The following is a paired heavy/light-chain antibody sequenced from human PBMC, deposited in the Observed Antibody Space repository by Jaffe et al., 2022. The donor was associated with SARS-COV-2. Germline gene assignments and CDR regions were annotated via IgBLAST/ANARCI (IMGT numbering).Light chain of an antibody. CDR1: QSVLYSPNSKNY. V-gene: IGKV4-1*01. CDR3: HQYYSRPWT. CDR2: WSS. J-gene: IGKJ1*01. Sequence: DIVMTQSPDSLAVSLGERATINCKSSQSVLYSPNSKNYLAWYQQKPGQPPKLLFYWSSSRESGVPDRFSGSGSGTDFTLTISSLQAGDVAVYYCHQYYSRPWTFGQGTKVEIK.
Heavy chain of an antibody. CDR3: ARRYYDTLTGQTHYFDH. V-gene: IGHV4-39*01. CDR1: GGSISNDNSY. Sequence: QLQLQESGPGLVKSSETLSLTCTVSGGSISNDNSYWGWVRQAPGKGLEWIGDIYWRGHTYYNPSVKSRVSSSVDTSNNQFSLSLTSVTAADTAVYYCARRYYDTLTGQTHYFDHWGQGTLVAVSS. CDR2: IYWRGHT. D-gene: IGHD3-9*01. J-gene: IGHJ4*02.